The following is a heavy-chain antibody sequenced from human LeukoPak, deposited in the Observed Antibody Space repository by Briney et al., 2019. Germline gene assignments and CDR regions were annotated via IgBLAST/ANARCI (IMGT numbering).Heavy chain of an antibody. CDR3: ARDIGIRHFYGSGSFAFDI. CDR2: ISGNGGGT. V-gene: IGHV3-23*01. CDR1: GFTFSSYA. Sequence: GGSLRLSCAASGFTFSSYAMSWARQAPGKGLEWVSGISGNGGGTYYADSVKGRFTISRDNSKNTLYLQMNSLRAEDTAVYYCARDIGIRHFYGSGSFAFDIWGQGTMVTVSS. D-gene: IGHD3-10*01. J-gene: IGHJ3*02.